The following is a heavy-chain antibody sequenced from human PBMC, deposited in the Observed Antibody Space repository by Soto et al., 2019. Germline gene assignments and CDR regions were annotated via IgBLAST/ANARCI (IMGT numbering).Heavy chain of an antibody. V-gene: IGHV4-39*01. Sequence: PSETLSLTCTVSGGSISSSSYYWGWIRQPPGKGLEWIGSIYYSGSTYYNPSLKSRVTISVDTSKKQFSLKLSSVTAADTAVYYCARQGYCSSTSCYDYGMDVWGQGTTVT. D-gene: IGHD2-2*01. CDR1: GGSISSSSYY. CDR2: IYYSGST. CDR3: ARQGYCSSTSCYDYGMDV. J-gene: IGHJ6*02.